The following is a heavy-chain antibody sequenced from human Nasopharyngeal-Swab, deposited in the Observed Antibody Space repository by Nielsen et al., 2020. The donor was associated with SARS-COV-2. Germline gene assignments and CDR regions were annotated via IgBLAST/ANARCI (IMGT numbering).Heavy chain of an antibody. D-gene: IGHD5-18*01. Sequence: GESLKISCAASGFTFTSHGMYWVRQAPGEGLDWVAFIRNDGSNKNYADSVKGRFTISRDNSKNTLCLQMNSLRAEDTAMYYCAKDRQLWSNDFDYWGQGTLVTVSS. CDR1: GFTFTSHG. CDR2: IRNDGSNK. CDR3: AKDRQLWSNDFDY. J-gene: IGHJ4*02. V-gene: IGHV3-30*02.